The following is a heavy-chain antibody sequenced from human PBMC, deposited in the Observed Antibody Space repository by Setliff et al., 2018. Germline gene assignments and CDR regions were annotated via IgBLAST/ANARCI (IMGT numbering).Heavy chain of an antibody. Sequence: ASVKVSCKTSGFSFSTFGFSWVRQAPGQGLEWMGWISPYSGESNYAQKFQDRLTVTADTSTKTTYMELRSLTSDDTAVYYCARGLLDFVVVPAAAKFDSWGQGTLVTVSS. CDR2: ISPYSGES. D-gene: IGHD2-2*01. CDR3: ARGLLDFVVVPAAAKFDS. CDR1: GFSFSTFG. J-gene: IGHJ4*02. V-gene: IGHV1-18*01.